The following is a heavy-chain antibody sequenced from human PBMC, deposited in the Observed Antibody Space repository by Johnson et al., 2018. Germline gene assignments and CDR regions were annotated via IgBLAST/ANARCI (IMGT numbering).Heavy chain of an antibody. D-gene: IGHD3-10*01. CDR1: GFIFRTYG. J-gene: IGHJ6*03. Sequence: VQLVESGGGVVHPGRFLRLSCAASGFIFRTYGMHWVRQAPGKGLEWVAVIWYDGSKKKHADSVKGRCTISRDNVKNTLYLRMNSLRVEDTAVEYCARDMVRGVIITNYYYYYMDVWGKVTTVTVSS. V-gene: IGHV3-33*01. CDR3: ARDMVRGVIITNYYYYYMDV. CDR2: IWYDGSKK.